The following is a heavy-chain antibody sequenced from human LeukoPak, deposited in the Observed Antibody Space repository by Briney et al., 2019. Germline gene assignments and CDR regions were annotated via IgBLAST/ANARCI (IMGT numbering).Heavy chain of an antibody. Sequence: GGSLRLSCAASGFTFSGSAMAWVRRAPGKGLEWVSAIDGSGSTTFYADSVKGRVTISRVQSTNTVYLQMNSLRADDTAVYYCAKAHCSSTSCSRADNWGQGTLVTVSS. D-gene: IGHD2-2*01. V-gene: IGHV3-23*05. CDR2: IDGSGSTT. J-gene: IGHJ4*02. CDR3: AKAHCSSTSCSRADN. CDR1: GFTFSGSA.